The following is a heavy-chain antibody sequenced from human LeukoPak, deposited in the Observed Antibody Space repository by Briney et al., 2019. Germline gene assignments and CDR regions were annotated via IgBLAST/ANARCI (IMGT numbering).Heavy chain of an antibody. D-gene: IGHD3-9*01. Sequence: PGGSLRLSCAASGFTFSSYAMSWVRQAPGKGLEWVSAISGSGGSTYYADSVKGRFTISRDNSKNTLYLQMNSLRAEDTAVYYCARITPYYDILTGSGMDVWGQGTTVTVSS. CDR3: ARITPYYDILTGSGMDV. V-gene: IGHV3-23*01. J-gene: IGHJ6*02. CDR2: ISGSGGST. CDR1: GFTFSSYA.